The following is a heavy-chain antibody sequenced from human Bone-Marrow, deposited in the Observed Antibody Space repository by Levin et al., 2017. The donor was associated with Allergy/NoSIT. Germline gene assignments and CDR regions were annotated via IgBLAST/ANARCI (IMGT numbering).Heavy chain of an antibody. D-gene: IGHD2-15*01. V-gene: IGHV3-30*18. CDR1: GFTFSSYG. CDR2: ISYDGSNK. CDR3: AKGGGYCSGGSCYYFDY. J-gene: IGHJ4*02. Sequence: GESLKISCAASGFTFSSYGMHWVRQAPGKGLEWVAVISYDGSNKYYADSVKGRFTISRDNSKNTLYLQMNSLRAEDTAVYYCAKGGGYCSGGSCYYFDYWGQGTLVTVSS.